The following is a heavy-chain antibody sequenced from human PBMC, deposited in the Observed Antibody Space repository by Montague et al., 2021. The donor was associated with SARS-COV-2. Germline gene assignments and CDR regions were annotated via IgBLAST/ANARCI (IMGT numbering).Heavy chain of an antibody. CDR3: ARGGLGNRGFDY. J-gene: IGHJ4*02. D-gene: IGHD3/OR15-3a*01. CDR1: DVSLSTSTW. Sequence: SETLSLTCVVSDVSLSTSTWWGWVRQSPGKGLEWVGEIYLSGFTXYNPSVKSRVSISLDGSRSQFSLRLTSVTAADTAVYFCARGGLGNRGFDYWGQGTLVTVSS. CDR2: IYLSGFT. V-gene: IGHV4-4*02.